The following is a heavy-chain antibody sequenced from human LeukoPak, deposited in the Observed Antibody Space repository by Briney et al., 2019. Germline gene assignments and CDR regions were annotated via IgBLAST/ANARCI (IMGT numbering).Heavy chain of an antibody. D-gene: IGHD3-3*01. CDR2: ISGSGGST. J-gene: IGHJ4*02. CDR1: GFTFSSYA. V-gene: IGHV3-23*01. Sequence: GGSLRLSCAASGFTFSSYAMSWVRQAPGKGLEWGSAISGSGGSTYYADSVKGRFTISRDNSKNTLYLQMNSLRAEDTAVYYCAKGTDFWSGYYSDYWGQGTLVTVSS. CDR3: AKGTDFWSGYYSDY.